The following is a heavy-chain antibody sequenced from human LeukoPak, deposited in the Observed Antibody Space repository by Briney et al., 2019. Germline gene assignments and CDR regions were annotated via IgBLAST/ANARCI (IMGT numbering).Heavy chain of an antibody. J-gene: IGHJ3*02. CDR1: GFTFSDYG. D-gene: IGHD5-24*01. V-gene: IGHV3-30*02. CDR3: AKDRRWLQLKGDALDI. Sequence: GGSLRLSCAASGFTFSDYGMHWVRQAPGKGLEWVAFIHYDGSFEFYADSMKGRFTISRDKSKNTLFLQMSSPKAEDTAMYYCAKDRRWLQLKGDALDIWGQGTMVTVSS. CDR2: IHYDGSFE.